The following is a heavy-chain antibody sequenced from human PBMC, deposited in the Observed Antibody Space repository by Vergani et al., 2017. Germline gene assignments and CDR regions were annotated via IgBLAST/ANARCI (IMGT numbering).Heavy chain of an antibody. V-gene: IGHV4-30-4*08. D-gene: IGHD6-13*01. Sequence: VQLQESGPGLVKPSQTLSLTCTVSGGSISSGDYYWSWIRQPPGKGLEWIGYIYYSGSTYYNPSLKSRVTISVDTSKNQFSLKLSSVTAADTAVYYCARDRGYSSSWRVTPHYYYYGMDVWGQGTTVTVSS. CDR2: IYYSGST. CDR1: GGSISSGDYY. CDR3: ARDRGYSSSWRVTPHYYYYGMDV. J-gene: IGHJ6*02.